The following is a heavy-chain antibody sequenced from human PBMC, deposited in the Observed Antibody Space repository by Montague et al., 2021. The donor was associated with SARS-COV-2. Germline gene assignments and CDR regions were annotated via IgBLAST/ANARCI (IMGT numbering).Heavy chain of an antibody. D-gene: IGHD3-9*01. Sequence: PALVKPTQTLTLTCTFSGFSLSTTGMSVGWIRQPPGKALEWLALIYWVDDKCYSPSLKNRLTITWATSKSQVVLTMTNMDPVDTATYYCAHSYDILTGSALVTWGQGTLVTVSS. CDR2: IYWVDDK. V-gene: IGHV2-5*02. CDR1: GFSLSTTGMS. J-gene: IGHJ5*02. CDR3: AHSYDILTGSALVT.